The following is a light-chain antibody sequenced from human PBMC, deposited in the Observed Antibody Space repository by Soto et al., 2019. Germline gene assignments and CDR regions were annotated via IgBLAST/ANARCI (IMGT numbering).Light chain of an antibody. CDR2: GAS. CDR3: QQYGSSLFT. CDR1: QSVSSSY. Sequence: EIVLTQSPGTLSLSPGERATLSCRASQSVSSSYLAWYQQKPGQAPRLLIYGASSRATGIPDRFSGSGSGTHFTLTISSLEPEDFAVYYCQQYGSSLFTFGPGPKVDIK. V-gene: IGKV3-20*01. J-gene: IGKJ3*01.